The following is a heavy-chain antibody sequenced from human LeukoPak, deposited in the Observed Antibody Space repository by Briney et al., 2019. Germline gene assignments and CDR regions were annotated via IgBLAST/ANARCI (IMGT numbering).Heavy chain of an antibody. CDR1: GGSISRSSYY. Sequence: PSETLCLTCTVSGGSISRSSYYWGWIRQPPGKGLEWIGSMYYSGSTYYNPSLKSRVTISVDTSKNQFSLKLTSVTAADTAMYYCARLSTGDDAFDIWGQGKMVTVSS. J-gene: IGHJ3*02. V-gene: IGHV4-39*01. CDR3: ARLSTGDDAFDI. D-gene: IGHD7-27*01. CDR2: MYYSGST.